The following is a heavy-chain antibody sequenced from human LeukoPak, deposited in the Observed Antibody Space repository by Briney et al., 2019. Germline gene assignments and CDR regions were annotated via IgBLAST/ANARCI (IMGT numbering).Heavy chain of an antibody. J-gene: IGHJ2*01. CDR3: ARAARQGFTMIVVPFFYFDL. CDR2: INHSGST. Sequence: SETLSLTCTVSGGSISSGASDWGWIRQHPKRGLEWVGYINHSGSTYYNPSLGSRVTMSVDASKNQFSLKLSSVTAADSAVYYCARAARQGFTMIVVPFFYFDLWGRGTLVTVSS. D-gene: IGHD3-22*01. V-gene: IGHV4-31*03. CDR1: GGSISSGASD.